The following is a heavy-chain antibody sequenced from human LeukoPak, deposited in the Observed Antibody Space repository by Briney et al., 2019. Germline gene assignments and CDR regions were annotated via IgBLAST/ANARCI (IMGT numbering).Heavy chain of an antibody. D-gene: IGHD2-2*02. CDR3: ARDLFAVLYPENPWFDP. CDR2: INTDGSST. V-gene: IGHV3-74*01. J-gene: IGHJ5*02. Sequence: GGSLRLSCAASGFTFSSYWMHWVRQAPGKGLVWVSRINTDGSSTSYADSVKGRFTISRDNAKNTLYLQMNSLRAEDTAVYYCARDLFAVLYPENPWFDPWGQGTLVTVSS. CDR1: GFTFSSYW.